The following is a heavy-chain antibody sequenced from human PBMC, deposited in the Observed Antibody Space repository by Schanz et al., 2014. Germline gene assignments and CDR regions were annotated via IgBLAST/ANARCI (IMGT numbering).Heavy chain of an antibody. CDR1: GFTFSTYC. D-gene: IGHD3-3*01. CDR3: ARDKGVYYPLDY. J-gene: IGHJ4*02. Sequence: EVQLVESGGGLVQPGGSLRLSCAASGFTFSTYCMSWVRQAPGKGLEWVDNIKQDESERSYVDSVKGRFTISRDNTKNSLYLQMNSLRGVDTTVYYSARDKGVYYPLDYWGQGTLVTVSS. CDR2: IKQDESER. V-gene: IGHV3-7*01.